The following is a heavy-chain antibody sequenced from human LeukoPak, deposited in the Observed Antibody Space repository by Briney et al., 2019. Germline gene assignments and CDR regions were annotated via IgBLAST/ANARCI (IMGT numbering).Heavy chain of an antibody. Sequence: PGRSLRLSCAASGFTFSSYAMHGVRQAPGKGLEWVAVISYDGSNKYYADSVKGRFTISRDNSKNTLYLQMNSLRAEDTAVYYCAREGAEQAFDIWGQGTMVTVSS. CDR2: ISYDGSNK. V-gene: IGHV3-30-3*01. CDR3: AREGAEQAFDI. J-gene: IGHJ3*02. CDR1: GFTFSSYA. D-gene: IGHD1-26*01.